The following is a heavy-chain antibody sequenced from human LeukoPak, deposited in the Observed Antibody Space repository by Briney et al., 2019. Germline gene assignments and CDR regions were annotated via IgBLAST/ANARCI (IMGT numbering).Heavy chain of an antibody. CDR2: ISSSSSYI. D-gene: IGHD6-6*01. V-gene: IGHV3-21*01. Sequence: GGSLRLSCAVSGFTVSSNYMSWVRQAPGKGLEWVSSISSSSSYIYYADSVKGRFTISRDNAKNSLYLQMNSLRAEDTAVYYCAREGSSSLNYWGQGTLVTVSS. CDR1: GFTVSSNY. CDR3: AREGSSSLNY. J-gene: IGHJ4*02.